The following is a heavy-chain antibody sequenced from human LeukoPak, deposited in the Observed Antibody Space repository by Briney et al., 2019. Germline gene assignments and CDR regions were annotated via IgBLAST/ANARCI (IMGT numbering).Heavy chain of an antibody. J-gene: IGHJ6*03. CDR2: IFHSGST. CDR3: ASGYCSGNSCYSSSFYYYAYMDV. Sequence: PSETLSLTCTVSGGSVSSTYFDWGWIRQPPGKGLEWIGSIFHSGSTYNNPSLKSRVTISVDTSKNQFSLKLSSVTAADTAIYYCASGYCSGNSCYSSSFYYYAYMDVWGKGTTVTVS. CDR1: GGSVSSTYFD. D-gene: IGHD2-15*01. V-gene: IGHV4-39*01.